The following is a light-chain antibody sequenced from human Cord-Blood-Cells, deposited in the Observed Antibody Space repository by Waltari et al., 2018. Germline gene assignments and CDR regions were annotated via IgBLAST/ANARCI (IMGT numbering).Light chain of an antibody. V-gene: IGKV1-33*01. Sequence: DIQMTQSPSSLSASVGDRVTITCQASQDISNYLNWYQQRPGKAPKLLIYDASNFETGVPSRFSGSGSGTDFTFTISSLQPKDIATYYCQQYDNLFTFGPGTKVDIK. CDR2: DAS. J-gene: IGKJ3*01. CDR3: QQYDNLFT. CDR1: QDISNY.